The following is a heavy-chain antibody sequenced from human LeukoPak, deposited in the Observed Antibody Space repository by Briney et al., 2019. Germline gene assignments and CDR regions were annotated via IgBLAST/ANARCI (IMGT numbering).Heavy chain of an antibody. CDR3: ARQYSGSHFDY. V-gene: IGHV4-34*01. CDR2: INHSGST. D-gene: IGHD1-26*01. J-gene: IGHJ4*02. Sequence: SETLSLTCAVYGGSFSGYYWSWIRQPPGKGLEWIGEINHSGSTNYNPSLKSRVTISVDTSKNQFSLKLSSVTAADTAVYYCARQYSGSHFDYWGQGTLVTVSS. CDR1: GGSFSGYY.